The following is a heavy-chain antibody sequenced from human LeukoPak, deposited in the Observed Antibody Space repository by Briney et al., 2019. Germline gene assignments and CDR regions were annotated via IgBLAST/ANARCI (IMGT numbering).Heavy chain of an antibody. J-gene: IGHJ4*02. CDR3: ATVYYNHGYNF. V-gene: IGHV3-15*01. CDR1: GFTFSDAW. CDR2: IKSKTDGGTT. D-gene: IGHD5-18*01. Sequence: TGGSLRLSCAGSGFTFSDAWMSWVRQAPGKGLEWVGRIKSKTDGGTTDYAAPVKGRFTISRDDSKTTLYLQMNSLRIEDTAVYYCATVYYNHGYNFWGQGTLVTVSS.